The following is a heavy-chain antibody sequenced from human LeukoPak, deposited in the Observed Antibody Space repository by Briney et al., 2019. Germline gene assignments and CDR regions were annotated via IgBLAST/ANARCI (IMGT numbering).Heavy chain of an antibody. J-gene: IGHJ4*02. CDR1: GGSISSGGYS. CDR3: ARSAATGYFDY. V-gene: IGHV4-31*03. CDR2: TYYSGST. D-gene: IGHD4-17*01. Sequence: PSQTLSLTCTVSGGSISSGGYSWSWIRQHPGKGLEWIGYTYYSGSTYYNPSLKSRVTISVDTSKNQFSLKLSSVTAADTAVYYCARSAATGYFDYWGQGTLVTVSS.